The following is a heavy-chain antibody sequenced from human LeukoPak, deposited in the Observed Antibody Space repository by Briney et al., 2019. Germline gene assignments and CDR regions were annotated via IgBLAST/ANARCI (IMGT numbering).Heavy chain of an antibody. J-gene: IGHJ6*03. CDR2: IIPIFGTA. CDR3: ARVWVVDPYYYYMDV. Sequence: ASVKVSCKASGGTFSSYAISWVRQAPGQGLEWMGAIIPIFGTANYAQKSQGRVTITADESTSTAYMELSSLRSEDTAVYYCARVWVVDPYYYYMDVWRKGTTVTVSS. CDR1: GGTFSSYA. D-gene: IGHD2-15*01. V-gene: IGHV1-69*01.